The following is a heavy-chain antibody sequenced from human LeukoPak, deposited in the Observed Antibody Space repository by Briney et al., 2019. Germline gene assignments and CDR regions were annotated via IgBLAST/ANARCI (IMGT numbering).Heavy chain of an antibody. CDR3: ARDGSGTLLYYFGY. Sequence: GGSLRLSCAASGFTFSSYWMSWVRQAPGKGLEWVANIKQDGSEKYYVDSVRGRFTISRDNAKNSLYLQMNSLRAEDTAVYYCARDGSGTLLYYFGYWGQGTLVTVSS. V-gene: IGHV3-7*01. D-gene: IGHD3-10*01. CDR1: GFTFSSYW. CDR2: IKQDGSEK. J-gene: IGHJ4*02.